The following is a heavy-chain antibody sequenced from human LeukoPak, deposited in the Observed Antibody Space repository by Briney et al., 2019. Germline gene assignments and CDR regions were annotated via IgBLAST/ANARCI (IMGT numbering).Heavy chain of an antibody. J-gene: IGHJ4*02. V-gene: IGHV5-51*01. D-gene: IGHD2-2*03. CDR1: GYRFSTSW. CDR3: ARLTTGYGKIDY. CDR2: IYPDDSNI. Sequence: GESLKISCKGSGYRFSTSWIGWVRPLPGKGLEWMVMIYPDDSNIRYCPSFQGQVTISADKSISTAYLHWNSLKASDTAMYYCARLTTGYGKIDYWGQGTLVTVSS.